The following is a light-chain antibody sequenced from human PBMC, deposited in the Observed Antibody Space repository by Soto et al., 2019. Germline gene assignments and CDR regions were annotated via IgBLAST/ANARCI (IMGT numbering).Light chain of an antibody. CDR1: SSDVGGYNY. J-gene: IGLJ2*01. CDR2: DVI. CDR3: SSYTSSSTLV. V-gene: IGLV2-14*01. Sequence: QSALTQPASVSGSPGQAITISCSGSSSDVGGYNYVSWYQQHPGKAPKVMIYDVINRPSGVSNRFSGSKSGNTASLTISGLQAEDEADYYCSSYTSSSTLVFGGGTQLTVL.